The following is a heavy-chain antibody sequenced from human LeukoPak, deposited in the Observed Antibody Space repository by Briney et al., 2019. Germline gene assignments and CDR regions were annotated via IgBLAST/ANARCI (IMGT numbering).Heavy chain of an antibody. Sequence: SETLSLTCTVSGGSISSSSYYWGWIRHPPGKGLEGTAIIYYTGSTYDNPSLKRPITISVDTSKNPFSLKLRSVTAADTAVYYCARDQGLWFGELNWFDPWGQGTLVTVSS. CDR1: GGSISSSSYY. V-gene: IGHV4-39*07. J-gene: IGHJ5*02. D-gene: IGHD3-10*01. CDR3: ARDQGLWFGELNWFDP. CDR2: IYYTGST.